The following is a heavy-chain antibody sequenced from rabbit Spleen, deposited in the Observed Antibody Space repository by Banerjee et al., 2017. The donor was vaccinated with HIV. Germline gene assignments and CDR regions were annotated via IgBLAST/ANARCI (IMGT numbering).Heavy chain of an antibody. CDR2: IDPIFGRT. Sequence: QEQLMESGGGLVQPGGSLKLSCKASGFDFSNYGVSWVRQAPGKGLEWIGYIDPIFGRTYYASWVNGRFTISSHNAQNTLYLQLNSLTAADTATYFCVRDRHSGGWGVPLYYFTLWGPGTLVTVS. D-gene: IGHD4-1*01. V-gene: IGHV1S47*01. CDR1: GFDFSNYG. CDR3: VRDRHSGGWGVPLYYFTL. J-gene: IGHJ4*01.